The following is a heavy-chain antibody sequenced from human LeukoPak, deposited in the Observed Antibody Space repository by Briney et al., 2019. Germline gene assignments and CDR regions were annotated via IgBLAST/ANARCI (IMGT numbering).Heavy chain of an antibody. J-gene: IGHJ4*02. CDR3: ATGPTNYDYVWGSYRLRPPFDY. V-gene: IGHV1-24*01. CDR2: FDPEDGET. D-gene: IGHD3-16*02. Sequence: ASVKVSCKVSGYTLTELSMHWVRQAPGKGLEWMGGFDPEDGETIYAQKFQGRVTMTEDTSTGTAYMELSSLRSEDTAVYYCATGPTNYDYVWGSYRLRPPFDYWGQGTLVTVSS. CDR1: GYTLTELS.